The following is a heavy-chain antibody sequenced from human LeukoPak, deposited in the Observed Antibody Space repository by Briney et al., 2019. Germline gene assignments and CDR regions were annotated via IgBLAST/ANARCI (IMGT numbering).Heavy chain of an antibody. CDR1: GGSFSGYY. D-gene: IGHD6-13*01. CDR3: ARGISSWYRGYFDY. Sequence: SETLSLTCAVYGGSFSGYYWSWIRQPPGKGLEWIGEINHSGSTNYNPSLKSRVTISVDTSKNQFSLKLSSVTAADTAVYYYARGISSWYRGYFDYWGQGTLVTVSS. V-gene: IGHV4-34*01. J-gene: IGHJ4*02. CDR2: INHSGST.